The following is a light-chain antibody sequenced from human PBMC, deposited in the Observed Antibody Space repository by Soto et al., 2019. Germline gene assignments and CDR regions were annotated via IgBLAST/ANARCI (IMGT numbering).Light chain of an antibody. J-gene: IGLJ3*02. V-gene: IGLV2-23*02. CDR1: SSDVGSYNL. CDR3: CSYAGSRV. CDR2: EVS. Sequence: QSALTQPASVSGSPGQSITISCTGTSSDVGSYNLVSWYQQHPGKAPKLMIYEVSKRPSGVSNRFSGAKSGNTASLTISGLQAEDEADYYCCSYAGSRVFGGGNKLTVL.